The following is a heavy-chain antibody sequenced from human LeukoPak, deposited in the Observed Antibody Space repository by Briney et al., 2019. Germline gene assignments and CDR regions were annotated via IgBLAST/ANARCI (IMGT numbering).Heavy chain of an antibody. Sequence: ASVKVSCKASGYTFTTYYMYWVRQAPGQGLEWMEIISPGVGSTNYAQKFQGRITMTRDMSTSTVYMDLSSLRSEDTAVYYCATSSIAARDPRKNAFDIWGQGTMVTVSS. CDR2: ISPGVGST. V-gene: IGHV1-46*01. CDR1: GYTFTTYY. J-gene: IGHJ3*02. D-gene: IGHD6-6*01. CDR3: ATSSIAARDPRKNAFDI.